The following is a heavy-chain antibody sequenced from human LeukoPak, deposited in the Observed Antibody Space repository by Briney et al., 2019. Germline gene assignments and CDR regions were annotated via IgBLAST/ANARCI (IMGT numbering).Heavy chain of an antibody. Sequence: SVKVSCKASGGTFSSYAISWVRQAPGQGLEWMGGIIPIFGTANYAQKFQGRVTITADESTSTAYMELSSLRSEDTAVYYCASTYGSGSYRIRAQYYFDYWGQGTLVTVSS. CDR1: GGTFSSYA. J-gene: IGHJ4*02. CDR3: ASTYGSGSYRIRAQYYFDY. V-gene: IGHV1-69*13. CDR2: IIPIFGTA. D-gene: IGHD3-10*01.